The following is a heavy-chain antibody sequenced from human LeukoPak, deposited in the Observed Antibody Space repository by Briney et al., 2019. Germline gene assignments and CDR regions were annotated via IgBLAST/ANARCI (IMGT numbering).Heavy chain of an antibody. CDR1: GGSISSSSYY. D-gene: IGHD1-14*01. Sequence: SETLSLTCTVSGGSISSSSYYWGWIRQPPGKGLEWIGSIYYSGSTYYNPSLKSRVTISVDTSKNQFSLKLSSVTAADTAVYYCARSTTCYYYGMDVWGQGTTVTVS. J-gene: IGHJ6*02. CDR2: IYYSGST. V-gene: IGHV4-39*01. CDR3: ARSTTCYYYGMDV.